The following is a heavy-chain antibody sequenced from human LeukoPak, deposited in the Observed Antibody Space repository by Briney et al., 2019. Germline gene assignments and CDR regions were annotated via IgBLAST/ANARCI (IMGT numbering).Heavy chain of an antibody. J-gene: IGHJ5*02. CDR1: GYTFTGYY. CDR2: INPNSGGT. Sequence: ASVKVSCMASGYTFTGYYMHWVRQAPGQGLEWMGWINPNSGGTKYAQKFQGRVTMTRDTSMSTAYMELSRLKSDDTAVYYCARDYGASWNWFDPWGQGTLVTVSS. CDR3: ARDYGASWNWFDP. V-gene: IGHV1-2*02. D-gene: IGHD2-2*01.